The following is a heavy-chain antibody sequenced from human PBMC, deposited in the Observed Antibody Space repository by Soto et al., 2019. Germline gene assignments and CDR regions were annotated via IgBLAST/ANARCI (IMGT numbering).Heavy chain of an antibody. J-gene: IGHJ6*02. CDR3: GRSVVGATGEILYNAMDV. D-gene: IGHD1-26*01. CDR2: INPASGHT. V-gene: IGHV1-3*01. Sequence: QVQLVQSGAEVKKPGASVKVSCKASGYTFTTYALHWVRQAPGQRPEWMGWINPASGHTKYSKKFQDRVTITRDTFASTGYMELRSLRSEDTAVYYCGRSVVGATGEILYNAMDVWGQGTTVTVSS. CDR1: GYTFTTYA.